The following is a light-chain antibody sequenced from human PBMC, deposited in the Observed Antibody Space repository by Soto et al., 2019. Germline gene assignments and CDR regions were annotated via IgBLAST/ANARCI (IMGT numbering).Light chain of an antibody. CDR3: QQYCSSTYT. V-gene: IGKV3-11*01. CDR2: DAS. CDR1: HSVSSY. J-gene: IGKJ2*01. Sequence: ETVLTQSPATLSLSPGEGATLSCRASHSVSSYLAWYQQKPGQTPRLLIYDASTRATGIPARFSGSGSGTDFTLNISSLEPEDFAVYYCQQYCSSTYTFGQGTKLEIK.